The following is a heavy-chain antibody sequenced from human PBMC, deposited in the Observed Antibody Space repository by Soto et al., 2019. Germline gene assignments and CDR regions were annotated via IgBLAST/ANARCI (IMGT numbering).Heavy chain of an antibody. D-gene: IGHD4-17*01. Sequence: QVQRQESGPGLVKPAQTLSLTCTVSGGSIISGGSYWSWIREHPGKGLEWIGYFYYSGSTYYNPSLKSRVTVSVDTSKNQFSLKLSSVTAADTAMYYCARDRDRGDYGHYVWIGQNCFDPWGQGTLVTVSS. V-gene: IGHV4-31*03. CDR1: GGSIISGGSY. CDR2: FYYSGST. J-gene: IGHJ5*02. CDR3: ARDRDRGDYGHYVWIGQNCFDP.